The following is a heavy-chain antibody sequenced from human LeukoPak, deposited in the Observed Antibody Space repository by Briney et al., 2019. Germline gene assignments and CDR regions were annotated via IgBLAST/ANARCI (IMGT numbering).Heavy chain of an antibody. CDR3: ARDRGARGVGY. J-gene: IGHJ4*02. CDR2: ISSSSSTI. D-gene: IGHD6-6*01. CDR1: GFTFSSYS. V-gene: IGHV3-48*01. Sequence: GGSLRLSCAASGFTFSSYSMNWVRQAPGKGLEWVSYISSSSSTIYYADSVKGRFTISRDNAKNSLYLQMNSLRAEDTAVYYCARDRGARGVGYWGQGTLVTVSS.